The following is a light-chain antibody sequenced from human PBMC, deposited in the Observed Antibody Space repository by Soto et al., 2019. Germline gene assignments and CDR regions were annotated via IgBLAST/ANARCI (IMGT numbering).Light chain of an antibody. CDR3: SSYAGSAVV. V-gene: IGLV2-8*01. Sequence: SCTGTSSDVGGHNYLSWYQQHPGKAPKLMIYEVSKRPSGVPDRFSGSKSGNTASLTVSGLQAEDEADYYCSSYAGSAVVFGGGTKLTVL. CDR1: SSDVGGHNY. CDR2: EVS. J-gene: IGLJ2*01.